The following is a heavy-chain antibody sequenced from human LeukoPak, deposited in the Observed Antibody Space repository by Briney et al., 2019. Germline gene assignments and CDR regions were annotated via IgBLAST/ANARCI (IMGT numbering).Heavy chain of an antibody. J-gene: IGHJ4*02. V-gene: IGHV3-30*18. CDR3: AKDKDTAMPLSWYFDY. CDR1: GFTFSSYG. Sequence: GGSLRLSCAASGFTFSSYGMHWVRQAPGKGLEWVAVISYDGSDKYYADSVKGRFTISRDNSKNTLYLQMNSLRAEDTAVYYCAKDKDTAMPLSWYFDYWGQGTLVTVSS. D-gene: IGHD5-18*01. CDR2: ISYDGSDK.